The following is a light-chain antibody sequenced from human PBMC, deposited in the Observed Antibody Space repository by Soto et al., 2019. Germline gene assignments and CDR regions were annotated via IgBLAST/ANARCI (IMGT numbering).Light chain of an antibody. CDR1: TSDVGSYNL. V-gene: IGLV2-23*02. CDR3: CSYAGSSTPNWV. Sequence: QSALTQPASVSGSPGQSITISCTGTTSDVGSYNLVSWYQQHPGKAPKLMIYEVSKRPSGVSNRFSGSKSGNTASLTISGXXXXXXXXXSCCSYAGSSTPNWVFGGGTKVTVL. CDR2: EVS. J-gene: IGLJ3*02.